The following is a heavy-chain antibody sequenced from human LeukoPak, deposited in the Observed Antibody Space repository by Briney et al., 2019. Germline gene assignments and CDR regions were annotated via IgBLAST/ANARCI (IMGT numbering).Heavy chain of an antibody. CDR2: INHNGNVN. CDR1: GFTFSSYW. D-gene: IGHD3-10*01. CDR3: AGYGSGSYYKAFDF. J-gene: IGHJ4*02. Sequence: PGGSLRLSCAASGFTFSSYWMNWARQAPGKGLEWVASINHNGNVNYYVDSVKGRFTISRDNAKNSLYLQMSNLRAEDTAVYFCAGYGSGSYYKAFDFWGQGILVTVSS. V-gene: IGHV3-7*03.